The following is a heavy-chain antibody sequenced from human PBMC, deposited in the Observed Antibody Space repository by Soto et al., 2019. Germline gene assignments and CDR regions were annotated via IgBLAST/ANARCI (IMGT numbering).Heavy chain of an antibody. CDR3: ARERPDGARLDP. Sequence: SETLSLTCTVSGGSISSGDYYWSWIRQPPGKGLEWIGYIYHSGNTYYNPSLKSRVTISVDTSKNQFSLKLSSVTAADTAVYYCARERPDGARLDPWGQGTLVTSPQ. V-gene: IGHV4-30-4*01. J-gene: IGHJ5*02. D-gene: IGHD6-6*01. CDR1: GGSISSGDYY. CDR2: IYHSGNT.